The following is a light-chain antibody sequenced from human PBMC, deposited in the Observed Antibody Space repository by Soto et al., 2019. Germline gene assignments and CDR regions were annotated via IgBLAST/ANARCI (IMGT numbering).Light chain of an antibody. CDR1: SSDVGDYNY. J-gene: IGLJ1*01. CDR2: EVS. Sequence: QSALTQPASVSASPGQSITISCTGTSSDVGDYNYVSWYQQHPGKAPELMIYEVSNRPSGVSNRFSGSKSGNTASLTISGLQAEDEADYYCSSYTSRRTQVFGTGTKV. CDR3: SSYTSRRTQV. V-gene: IGLV2-14*01.